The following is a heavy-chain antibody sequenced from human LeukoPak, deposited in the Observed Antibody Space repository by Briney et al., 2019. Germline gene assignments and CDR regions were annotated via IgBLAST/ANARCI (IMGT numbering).Heavy chain of an antibody. D-gene: IGHD5-18*01. Sequence: SETLSLTCTVSGGSISSGSYYWSWIRQPAGKGLEWIGRIYTSGSTNYNPSLESRVTISIDTSKNQFSLKLSSVTAEDTAMYYCARAHPGVNTTMTPHYYYYYIDVWGKGTTVTISS. CDR2: IYTSGST. J-gene: IGHJ6*03. V-gene: IGHV4-61*02. CDR3: ARAHPGVNTTMTPHYYYYYIDV. CDR1: GGSISSGSYY.